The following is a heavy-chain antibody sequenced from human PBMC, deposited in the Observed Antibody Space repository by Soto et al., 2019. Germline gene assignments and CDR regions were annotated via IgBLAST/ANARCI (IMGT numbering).Heavy chain of an antibody. CDR2: ISSSSSTI. V-gene: IGHV3-48*01. J-gene: IGHJ4*02. Sequence: GGSLRLSCAASGFTFSRYSMNWVRQAPGKGLECVSYISSSSSTIYYADSVKGRFTISRGNAKNSLYLQMSSLRAEDTAVYYCASESNAHFDDWGQGTLDTFSS. CDR1: GFTFSRYS. D-gene: IGHD7-27*01. CDR3: ASESNAHFDD.